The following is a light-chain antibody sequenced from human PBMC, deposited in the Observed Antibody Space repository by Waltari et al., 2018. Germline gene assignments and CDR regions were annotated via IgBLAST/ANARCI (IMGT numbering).Light chain of an antibody. Sequence: EIMLTQSPATMSLSPGERATLSCRASQSFSKYLAGYQQKPGQAPRLLIYETSSRATGIPGRVSGSGYGTDFSLTISRLEPEDFAVYYCQKYERLPATFGQGTKVEFK. CDR2: ETS. CDR3: QKYERLPAT. J-gene: IGKJ1*01. V-gene: IGKV3-20*01. CDR1: QSFSKY.